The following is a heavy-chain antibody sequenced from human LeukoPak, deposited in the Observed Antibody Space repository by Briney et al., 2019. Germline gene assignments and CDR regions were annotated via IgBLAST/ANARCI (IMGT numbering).Heavy chain of an antibody. V-gene: IGHV4-59*08. J-gene: IGHJ4*02. D-gene: IGHD3-10*01. CDR2: IYYSGST. Sequence: PSETLSLTCTVSGGSISSYYWSWIRQPPGKGLEWIGYIYYSGSTNYNPSLKSRVTISVDTSKNQFSLKLSSVTAADTAVYYCARSGRMVRGVIMGLDYWGQGTLVTASS. CDR3: ARSGRMVRGVIMGLDY. CDR1: GGSISSYY.